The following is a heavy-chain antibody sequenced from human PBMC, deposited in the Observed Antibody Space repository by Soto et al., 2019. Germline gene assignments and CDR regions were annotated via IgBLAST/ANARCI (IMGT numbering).Heavy chain of an antibody. Sequence: PSETLSLTCTVSGGSISSGGYYWSWTRQHPGKGLEWIGYIYYSGSTYYNPSLKSRVTISVDTSKNQFSLKLSSVTAADTAVYYCARVFSDSSSFFDPWGQGTLVTVS. V-gene: IGHV4-31*03. CDR2: IYYSGST. CDR3: ARVFSDSSSFFDP. D-gene: IGHD6-13*01. CDR1: GGSISSGGYY. J-gene: IGHJ5*02.